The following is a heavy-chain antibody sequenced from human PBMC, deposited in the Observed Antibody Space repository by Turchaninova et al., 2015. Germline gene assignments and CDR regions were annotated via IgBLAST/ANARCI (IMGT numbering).Heavy chain of an antibody. CDR2: IGNSGGRT. J-gene: IGHJ4*02. V-gene: IGHV3-23*01. Sequence: EVKLLESGGGLVEPGGSMRLSVAASGFTCSSYDMPWVGQVPGKGMEWVSRIGNSGGRTNYADSVKGRFTISRDKSKNTVLLQMNSLGAEDTAVYFCAKSRDSGDYYYIFDSWGQGTLVTVSS. D-gene: IGHD3-22*01. CDR1: GFTCSSYD. CDR3: AKSRDSGDYYYIFDS.